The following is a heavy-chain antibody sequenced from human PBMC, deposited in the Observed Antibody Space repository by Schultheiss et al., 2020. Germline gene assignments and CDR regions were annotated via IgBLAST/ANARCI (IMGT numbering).Heavy chain of an antibody. D-gene: IGHD3-10*01. CDR1: GYTFTSYA. J-gene: IGHJ3*02. CDR2: INAGNGNT. CDR3: ADTTLWFGELLFGDDAFDI. V-gene: IGHV1-3*01. Sequence: ASVKVSCKASGYTFTSYAMHWVRQAPGQRLEWMGWINAGNGNTKYSQKFQGRVTMTTDTSTSTAYMELRSLRSDDTAVYYCADTTLWFGELLFGDDAFDIWGQGTMVTVSS.